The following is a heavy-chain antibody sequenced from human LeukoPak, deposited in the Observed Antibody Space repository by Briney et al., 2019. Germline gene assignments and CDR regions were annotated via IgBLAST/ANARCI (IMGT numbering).Heavy chain of an antibody. V-gene: IGHV4-34*01. CDR2: INHSGST. J-gene: IGHJ4*02. CDR1: GGSFSGYF. CDR3: ARGLRNSGWYFDY. Sequence: PSETLSLTCAVYGGSFSGYFWSWIRQPPGKGLEWIGEINHSGSTNYNSSLKSRVTISVDTSKNQFPLKLSSVTAADTAVYYCARGLRNSGWYFDYWGQGTLVTVSS. D-gene: IGHD6-19*01.